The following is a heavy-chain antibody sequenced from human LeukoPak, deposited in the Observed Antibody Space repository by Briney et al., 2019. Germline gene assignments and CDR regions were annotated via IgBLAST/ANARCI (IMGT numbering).Heavy chain of an antibody. D-gene: IGHD3-10*01. CDR3: AREWWFGDLGRYFDY. CDR2: IYYSGST. CDR1: GGSISSYY. J-gene: IGHJ4*02. V-gene: IGHV4-59*12. Sequence: SETLSLTCTVSGGSISSYYWSWIRQPPGKGLEWIGYIYYSGSTSYNPSLKSRVTISVDTSKNQFSLKLSSVTAADTAVYYCAREWWFGDLGRYFDYWGQGTLVTVSS.